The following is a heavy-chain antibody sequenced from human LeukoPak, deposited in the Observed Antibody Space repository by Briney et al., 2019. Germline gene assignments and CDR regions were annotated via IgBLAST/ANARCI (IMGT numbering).Heavy chain of an antibody. Sequence: ASVKVSCKASGGTFNSYAISWVRQAPGQGLEWMGGIIPIFGTANYAQKVQGRVTITTDGSTTTAYMELSSLRSEDAAVYYCARARSPSSGYLLRDHNWFDPWGQGTLVTVSS. D-gene: IGHD3-22*01. V-gene: IGHV1-69*05. CDR3: ARARSPSSGYLLRDHNWFDP. CDR1: GGTFNSYA. J-gene: IGHJ5*02. CDR2: IIPIFGTA.